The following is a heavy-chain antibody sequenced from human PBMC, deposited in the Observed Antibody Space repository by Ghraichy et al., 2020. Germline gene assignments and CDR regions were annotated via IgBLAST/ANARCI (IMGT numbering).Heavy chain of an antibody. V-gene: IGHV4-34*01. CDR2: INHSGST. J-gene: IGHJ5*02. CDR3: ARASRRGWYGLLKGGLDP. CDR1: GGSFSGYY. D-gene: IGHD6-19*01. Sequence: SETLSLTCAVYGGSFSGYYWSWIRQPPGKGLEWIGEINHSGSTNYDPSLKSRVTISVDTSKNQFSLKLTTVTAADTAVYYCARASRRGWYGLLKGGLDPWGPGTLVPGSS.